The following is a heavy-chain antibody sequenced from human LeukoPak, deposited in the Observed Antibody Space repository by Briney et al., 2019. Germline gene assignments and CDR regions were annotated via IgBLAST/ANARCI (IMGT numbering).Heavy chain of an antibody. CDR3: ARAGTTVTAFDY. V-gene: IGHV1-3*01. J-gene: IGHJ4*02. CDR2: INAGNGNT. D-gene: IGHD4-17*01. CDR1: GYTFTSYA. Sequence: ASVKVSCKASGYTFTSYAMHWVRQAPGQRLEWMGWINAGNGNTKYSQKFQGRVTITRDTSASTAYMELSSLRSEDTAVYYCARAGTTVTAFDYWGQGTLVTVSS.